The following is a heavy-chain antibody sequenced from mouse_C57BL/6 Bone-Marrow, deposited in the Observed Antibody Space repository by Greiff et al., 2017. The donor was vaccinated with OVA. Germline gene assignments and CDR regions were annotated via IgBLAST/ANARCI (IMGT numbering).Heavy chain of an antibody. CDR3: AQQSTVGAMDY. J-gene: IGHJ4*01. D-gene: IGHD1-1*01. Sequence: EVMLVESGGGLVQPGGSLKLSCAASGFTFSDYYMYWVRQTPEKRLEWVAYISNGGGSTYYPDTVKGRFTISKDKATNTLYLQMSRLKSEDTAMYYCAQQSTVGAMDYWGQGTSVTVSS. CDR2: ISNGGGST. V-gene: IGHV5-12*01. CDR1: GFTFSDYY.